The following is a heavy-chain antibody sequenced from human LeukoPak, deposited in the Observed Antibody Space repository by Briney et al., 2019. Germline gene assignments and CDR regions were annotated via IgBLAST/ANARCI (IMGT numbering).Heavy chain of an antibody. Sequence: GGSLRLSCAASGFTFSSYSMNSVSQAPGKGLGWVSSISSSSSYRYYADSVKGRFTISRDNAKNSLYLQMNSLRAEDTAVYYCAREGQQLAFDYWGQGTLVTVSS. CDR1: GFTFSSYS. CDR2: ISSSSSYR. J-gene: IGHJ4*02. CDR3: AREGQQLAFDY. D-gene: IGHD6-13*01. V-gene: IGHV3-21*01.